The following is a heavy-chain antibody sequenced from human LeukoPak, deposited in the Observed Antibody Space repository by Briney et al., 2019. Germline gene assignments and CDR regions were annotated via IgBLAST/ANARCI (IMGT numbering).Heavy chain of an antibody. J-gene: IGHJ4*02. V-gene: IGHV3-21*01. CDR1: GFTFSSYS. CDR3: ARDKVGGSMAGSNFDY. D-gene: IGHD6-19*01. CDR2: ISSSSSYI. Sequence: GGSLRFSCAASGFTFSSYSMNWVRQAPGKGLEWVSSISSSSSYIYYADSVKGRFTISRDNAKNSLYLQMNSLRGEDTAVYYCARDKVGGSMAGSNFDYWGQGTLVTVSS.